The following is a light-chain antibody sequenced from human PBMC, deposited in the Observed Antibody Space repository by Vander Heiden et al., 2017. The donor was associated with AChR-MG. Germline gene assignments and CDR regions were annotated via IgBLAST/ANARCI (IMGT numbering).Light chain of an antibody. V-gene: IGLV1-44*01. CDR2: NNN. CDR1: SAHNGNNH. Sequence: QSVLRQPRSASGTPAQRVTISCSGRSAHNGNNHVTWYQQLPGTAPRLLIYNNNQRPSGVPARFSASRSGPSAALAISGLQSEDEADYYCAAWDDSLGGFVFGTGTTVTVL. J-gene: IGLJ1*01. CDR3: AAWDDSLGGFV.